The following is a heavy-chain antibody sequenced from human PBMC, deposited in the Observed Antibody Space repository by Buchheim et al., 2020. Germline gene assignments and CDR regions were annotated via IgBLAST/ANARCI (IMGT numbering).Heavy chain of an antibody. CDR3: ARDHGLGSPYYYYGMDV. CDR1: GFTFSSYG. CDR2: IRYDGVKK. Sequence: QVQLVESGGGVVQPGRSLRLSCAASGFTFSSYGMHWVRQAPGKGLEWVAVIRYDGVKKDYSDSVKGRFTISRDNSKNTMYLQMNSLRADDTAVYYCARDHGLGSPYYYYGMDVWGQGTT. J-gene: IGHJ6*02. D-gene: IGHD6-19*01. V-gene: IGHV3-33*01.